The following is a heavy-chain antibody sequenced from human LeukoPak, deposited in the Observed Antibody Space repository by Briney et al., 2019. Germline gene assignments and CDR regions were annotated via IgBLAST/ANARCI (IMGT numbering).Heavy chain of an antibody. CDR2: ISSSSSTI. CDR3: ARGSYCSGGSCYSGDY. J-gene: IGHJ4*02. CDR1: GFTFSSYS. Sequence: GGSLRLSCAASGFTFSSYSMNWVRQAPGKGLEWVSYISSSSSTIYYADSVKGRFTISIDNAKNSLYLQMNSLRAEDTAVYYCARGSYCSGGSCYSGDYWGQGTLVTVSS. D-gene: IGHD2-15*01. V-gene: IGHV3-48*04.